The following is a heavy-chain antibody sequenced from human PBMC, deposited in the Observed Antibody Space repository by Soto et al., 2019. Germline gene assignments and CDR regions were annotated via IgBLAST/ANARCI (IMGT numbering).Heavy chain of an antibody. CDR1: GVSFNNNG. Sequence: QVQLVQSGAEVKKPGSSVKVSCKTSGVSFNNNGIGWVRQAPGHGLEWMGGVSPPFRTSNYARKFQGRNSITADASTGTVNMGLSSLTSEDTAQYYCARVLYYGSGSYSPYGMDVWGQGTTVNVSS. CDR2: VSPPFRTS. V-gene: IGHV1-69*01. D-gene: IGHD3-10*01. CDR3: ARVLYYGSGSYSPYGMDV. J-gene: IGHJ6*02.